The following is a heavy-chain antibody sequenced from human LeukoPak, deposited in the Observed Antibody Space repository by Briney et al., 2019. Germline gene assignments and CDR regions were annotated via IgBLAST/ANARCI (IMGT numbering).Heavy chain of an antibody. V-gene: IGHV4-31*03. CDR3: ARDLSGSSSFGY. CDR1: GGSISSGGYY. CDR2: IYYSGST. D-gene: IGHD6-6*01. J-gene: IGHJ4*02. Sequence: SETLSLTCTVSGGSISSGGYYWSWIRQHPGKGLEWIGYIYYSGSTYYNPSLKSRVTISVDTSKNQFSLRLTSVTAADTAVYYCARDLSGSSSFGYWGQGILVTVSS.